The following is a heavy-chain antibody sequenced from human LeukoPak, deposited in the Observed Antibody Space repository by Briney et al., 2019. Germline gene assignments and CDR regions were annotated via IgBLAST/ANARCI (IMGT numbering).Heavy chain of an antibody. CDR2: IYYSGST. J-gene: IGHJ4*02. V-gene: IGHV4-59*01. D-gene: IGHD3-9*01. CDR3: ARATQGYFDWLNFDC. CDR1: GGSISSYY. Sequence: SETLSLTCTVSGGSISSYYWSWIRQPPGKGLEWIGYIYYSGSTNYNPSLKSRVTISVDTSKNQFSLKLSSVTAADTAVYYCARATQGYFDWLNFDCWGQGTLVTVSS.